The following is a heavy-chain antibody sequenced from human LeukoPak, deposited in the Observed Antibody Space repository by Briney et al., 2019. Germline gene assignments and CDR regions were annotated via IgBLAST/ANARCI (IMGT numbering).Heavy chain of an antibody. D-gene: IGHD5-24*01. V-gene: IGHV4-39*07. J-gene: IGHJ4*01. CDR2: IYYSGNN. CDR1: GGSTSTSSYY. Sequence: SETLSLTCSVSGGSTSTSSYYWGWIRQPPGKGLEWIGAIYYSGNNFYNPSLESRVTISVDTSKNQFSLKMISVTAADTSVYYCASLDAYNKFFEDWGQGTLVTVSS. CDR3: ASLDAYNKFFED.